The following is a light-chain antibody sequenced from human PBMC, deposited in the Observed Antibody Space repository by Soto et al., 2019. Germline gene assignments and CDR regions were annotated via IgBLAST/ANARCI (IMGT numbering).Light chain of an antibody. CDR2: EVS. CDR3: SSYTSGSTWV. CDR1: SSDVGGYNY. Sequence: QSALTHPASVSGSPGQSSTISCTGTSSDVGGYNYVSWYQQHPGKAPKLMIYEVSNRPSGVSNRFSGSKSGNTASLTISGLQAEDEADYYCSSYTSGSTWVFGGGTKLTV. J-gene: IGLJ3*02. V-gene: IGLV2-14*01.